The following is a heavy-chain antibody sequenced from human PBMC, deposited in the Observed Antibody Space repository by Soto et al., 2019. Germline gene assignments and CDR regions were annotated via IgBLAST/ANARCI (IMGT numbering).Heavy chain of an antibody. CDR2: IYPGDSDT. Sequence: GESLKISCKGSGYTVTNYWIGWVRQMPGKGLEWMGIIYPGDSDTKYNPSFQGQVTISADKSITTTYLQWSSLKASDTAIYYCAASIFYYGMDVWXQGTTVTVSS. CDR1: GYTVTNYW. CDR3: AASIFYYGMDV. V-gene: IGHV5-51*01. J-gene: IGHJ6*02.